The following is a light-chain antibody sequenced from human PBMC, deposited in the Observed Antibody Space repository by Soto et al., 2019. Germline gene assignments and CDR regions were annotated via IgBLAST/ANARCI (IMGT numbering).Light chain of an antibody. CDR2: DVN. J-gene: IGLJ2*01. CDR1: STDVGEYNY. CDR3: SSFVGAPVI. Sequence: QSVLTQPPSASGSPGQSVTIPCAGTSTDVGEYNYVSWYQQHPGKVPKLIIFDVNKRPSGVPDRFSGSKSGDTASLTVSGLQAEDEADYYCSSFVGAPVIFGGGTKLTVL. V-gene: IGLV2-8*01.